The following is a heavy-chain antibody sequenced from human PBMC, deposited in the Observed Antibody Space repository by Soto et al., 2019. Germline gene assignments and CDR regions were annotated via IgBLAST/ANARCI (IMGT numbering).Heavy chain of an antibody. D-gene: IGHD3-10*01. CDR3: AKEVKLLWFGELSNYGMDV. J-gene: IGHJ6*02. CDR1: GFTFSSYG. CDR2: ISYDGSNK. V-gene: IGHV3-30*18. Sequence: QVQLVESGGGVVQPGRSLRLSCAASGFTFSSYGMHWVRKAPGKGLEWVAVISYDGSNKYYADSVKGRFTISRDNSKNTLYLQMNSLRAEDTAVYYCAKEVKLLWFGELSNYGMDVWGQGTTVTVSS.